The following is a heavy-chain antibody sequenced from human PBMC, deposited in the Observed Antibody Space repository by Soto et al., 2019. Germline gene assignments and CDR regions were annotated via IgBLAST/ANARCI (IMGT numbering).Heavy chain of an antibody. CDR2: ISGSGGTT. CDR3: ANTADGWFSAFDI. Sequence: EVQLLESGGGLVQPGGSLRLSCAASGFTFSSYAMSWVRQAPGKGLEWVSAISGSGGTTYYADSVKGRFTFSRDNSKNALYLQMNSLRAEDAAVYSCANTADGWFSAFDIWGQGTMVTVSS. V-gene: IGHV3-23*01. D-gene: IGHD6-19*01. CDR1: GFTFSSYA. J-gene: IGHJ3*02.